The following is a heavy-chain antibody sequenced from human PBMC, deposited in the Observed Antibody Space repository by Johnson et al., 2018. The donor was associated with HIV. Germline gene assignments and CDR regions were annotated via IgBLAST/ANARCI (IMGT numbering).Heavy chain of an antibody. D-gene: IGHD1-1*01. CDR1: GFTFDDYA. CDR3: AKGPGTGAFDI. CDR2: ISWNSGSI. V-gene: IGHV3-9*01. Sequence: VQLVESGGGVVQPGRSLRLSCAASGFTFDDYAMHWVRQAPGKGLEWVSGISWNSGSIGYADSVKGRFTISRDNAKNSLYLQMNSLRAEDTALYYCAKGPGTGAFDIWGQGTMVTVSS. J-gene: IGHJ3*02.